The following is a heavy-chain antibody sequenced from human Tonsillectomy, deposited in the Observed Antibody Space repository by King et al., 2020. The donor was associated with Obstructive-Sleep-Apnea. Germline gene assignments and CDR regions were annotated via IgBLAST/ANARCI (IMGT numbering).Heavy chain of an antibody. CDR3: AKFEQWDYYYYGMDV. J-gene: IGHJ6*02. CDR2: SSGSGGST. Sequence: VQLVESGGGLVQPVGSLRISCAASGFTFSSYAMSWVLQPPGKGLDWVSASSGSGGSTYYADSVKDRFTISRDNSKNTLHLQINSLRAEDTAVYYCAKFEQWDYYYYGMDVWGQGTTVTVSS. V-gene: IGHV3-23*04. D-gene: IGHD6-19*01. CDR1: GFTFSSYA.